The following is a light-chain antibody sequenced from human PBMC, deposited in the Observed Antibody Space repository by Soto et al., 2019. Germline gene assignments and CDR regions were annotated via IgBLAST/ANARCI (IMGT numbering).Light chain of an antibody. Sequence: QSALTQPASVSGSPGQSITISCTGTSNDVGAYNYVSWYLQHPGKAPKLLIFEVSHRPSGVSYRFSGSKSGNTASLTISGLQAEDEADYYCSSYTGTSTVVVFGGGTKVTVL. J-gene: IGLJ2*01. CDR1: SNDVGAYNY. CDR3: SSYTGTSTVVV. CDR2: EVS. V-gene: IGLV2-14*01.